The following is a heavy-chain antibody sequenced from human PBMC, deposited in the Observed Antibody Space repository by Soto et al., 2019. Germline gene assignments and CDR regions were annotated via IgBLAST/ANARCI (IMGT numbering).Heavy chain of an antibody. D-gene: IGHD1-26*01. CDR3: AKGSLRWELRGSFDY. J-gene: IGHJ4*02. CDR2: ISGSGGST. CDR1: GFTFNSYA. V-gene: IGHV3-23*01. Sequence: GGSLRLSCAASGFTFNSYAMSWVRQAPGKGLEWVSAISGSGGSTYYADSVKGRFTISRDNSKNTLYLQMNSLRAEDTAVYYCAKGSLRWELRGSFDYWGQGTLVTVSS.